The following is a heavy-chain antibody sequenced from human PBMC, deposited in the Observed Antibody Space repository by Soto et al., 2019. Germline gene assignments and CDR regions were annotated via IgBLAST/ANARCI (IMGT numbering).Heavy chain of an antibody. CDR2: IYHSGST. D-gene: IGHD2-8*01. CDR1: GHSISSGYY. V-gene: IGHV4-38-2*02. Sequence: SETLSLTCAVSGHSISSGYYWGWIRQPPGKGLEWIGSIYHSGSTYYNPSLKSRVTISVDTSKNQFSLKLSSVTAADTAVYYCARDGVVLMVYAIPAARCFDYWGQGTLVTVSS. J-gene: IGHJ4*02. CDR3: ARDGVVLMVYAIPAARCFDY.